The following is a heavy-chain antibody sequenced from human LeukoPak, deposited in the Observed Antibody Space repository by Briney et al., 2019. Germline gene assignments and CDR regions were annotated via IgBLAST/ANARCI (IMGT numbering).Heavy chain of an antibody. J-gene: IGHJ4*02. CDR1: GFAFGTYA. CDR3: ARDPYNTIIHRLAY. D-gene: IGHD3-3*01. Sequence: GGSLRRSCAGSGFAFGTYAMIWVRQAPGMGLEWVSSISANGQATYYADSVEGRFTISRDNSKNTLYLQLNSLRAEDTATYYCARDPYNTIIHRLAYWGQGTLVTVSS. CDR2: ISANGQAT. V-gene: IGHV3-23*01.